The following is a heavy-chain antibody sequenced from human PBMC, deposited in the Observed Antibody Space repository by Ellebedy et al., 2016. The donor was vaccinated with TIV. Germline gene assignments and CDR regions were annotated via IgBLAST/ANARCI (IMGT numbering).Heavy chain of an antibody. V-gene: IGHV3-21*01. D-gene: IGHD3-22*01. CDR1: GFTFSSYS. Sequence: GGSLRLXCAASGFTFSSYSMNWVRQAPGKGLEWVSSISSSSSYIYYADSVKGRFTISRDNAKNSLYLQMNSLRAEDTAVYYCASFPTYDSSGYYYYYFDYWGQGTLVTVSS. CDR3: ASFPTYDSSGYYYYYFDY. J-gene: IGHJ4*02. CDR2: ISSSSSYI.